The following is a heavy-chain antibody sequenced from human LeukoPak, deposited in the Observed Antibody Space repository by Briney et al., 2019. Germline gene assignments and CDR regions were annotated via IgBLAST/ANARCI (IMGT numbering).Heavy chain of an antibody. Sequence: GGSLRLSCAASGFTFSSYAMHWVRQAPGKGLEWVTVISGSGGSTYYADSVKGRFTISRDNSKNTLYLQMNSLRAEDTAVYYCAKDSSSWYFDYWGQGTLVTVSS. CDR1: GFTFSSYA. J-gene: IGHJ4*02. CDR2: ISGSGGST. V-gene: IGHV3-23*01. D-gene: IGHD6-13*01. CDR3: AKDSSSWYFDY.